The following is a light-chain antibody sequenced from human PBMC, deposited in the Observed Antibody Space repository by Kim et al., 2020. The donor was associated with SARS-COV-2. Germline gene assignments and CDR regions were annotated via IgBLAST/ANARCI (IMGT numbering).Light chain of an antibody. CDR1: SSDVGSYNY. Sequence: QSALTQPRSVSGSPGQSVTISCTGTSSDVGSYNYVSWYQQHPGKAPKLIIYDVTKRPSGVPDRFSGSKSGNTASLTISGLRAEDEADYYCCSYAGSVVFGGGTQLTVL. V-gene: IGLV2-11*01. J-gene: IGLJ2*01. CDR2: DVT. CDR3: CSYAGSVV.